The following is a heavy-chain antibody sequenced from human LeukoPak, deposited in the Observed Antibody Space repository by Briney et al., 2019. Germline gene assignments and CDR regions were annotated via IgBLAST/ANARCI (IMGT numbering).Heavy chain of an antibody. D-gene: IGHD7-27*01. Sequence: SQTLSLTCAISGDSVSSNSASWNWFRQSPSRGLEWLGRTFYTSKWNNDYAVSVKSRITINPDTSKNQFSLQLKSLTPEDTAVYYCARTTGTFDYWGQGAPVTVSS. V-gene: IGHV6-1*01. CDR3: ARTTGTFDY. J-gene: IGHJ4*02. CDR2: TFYTSKWNN. CDR1: GDSVSSNSAS.